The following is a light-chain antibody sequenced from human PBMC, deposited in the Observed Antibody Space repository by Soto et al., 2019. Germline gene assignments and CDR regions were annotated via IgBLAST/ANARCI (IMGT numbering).Light chain of an antibody. V-gene: IGKV3-15*01. CDR3: QQYNNWPRT. Sequence: EILKTQSPATLSVSPGERATLSCRASQSVSSNLAWYQQKPGQAPRLRIYGASTRATGIPARFSGSGSGTEFTLTISSLQSEDFAVYYCQQYNNWPRTFGQGTKVDIK. CDR1: QSVSSN. CDR2: GAS. J-gene: IGKJ1*01.